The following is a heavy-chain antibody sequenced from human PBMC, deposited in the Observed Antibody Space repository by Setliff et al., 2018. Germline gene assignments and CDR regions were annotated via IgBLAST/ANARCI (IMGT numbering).Heavy chain of an antibody. CDR2: INNYNFNT. CDR1: GYTFTNYG. J-gene: IGHJ4*02. Sequence: ASVKVSCKASGYTFTNYGVTWVRQAPGQGLEWIGWINNYNFNTNYAQKLQGRVTMTTDTSTGTAYMELGSLTSDDTAIYYCARINFYVSSGYYYAPDYWGPGTLVTVSS. CDR3: ARINFYVSSGYYYAPDY. V-gene: IGHV1-18*01. D-gene: IGHD3-22*01.